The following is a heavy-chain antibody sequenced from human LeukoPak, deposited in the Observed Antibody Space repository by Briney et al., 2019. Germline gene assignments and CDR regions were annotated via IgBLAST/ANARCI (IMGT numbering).Heavy chain of an antibody. V-gene: IGHV4-34*01. CDR1: GGSFSGYY. CDR2: INHSGST. CDR3: ARGVGGYCSGGSCYSGPNWFDP. J-gene: IGHJ5*02. Sequence: SETLSLTCAVYGGSFSGYYWSWIRQPPGKGLEWIGEINHSGSTNYNPSLKSRVTISVDTSKNQFSLKLSSVTAADTAVYYCARGVGGYCSGGSCYSGPNWFDPWGQGSLVTVSS. D-gene: IGHD2-15*01.